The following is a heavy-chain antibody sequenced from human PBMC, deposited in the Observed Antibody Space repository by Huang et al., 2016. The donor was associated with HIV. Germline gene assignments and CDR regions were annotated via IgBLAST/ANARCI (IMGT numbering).Heavy chain of an antibody. CDR2: IYYSGNT. Sequence: LQLQESGPGLVKSSETLSLICTVSGGSISSSSYYWGWIRQPPGKGPEWGGSIYYSGNTDYNPPLKSRVTISVDTSKNQFSLKVNSVTAADTAVYYCARHGRVAGHYYNNMDVWGRGTTVTVSS. J-gene: IGHJ6*02. D-gene: IGHD6-19*01. V-gene: IGHV4-39*01. CDR3: ARHGRVAGHYYNNMDV. CDR1: GGSISSSSYY.